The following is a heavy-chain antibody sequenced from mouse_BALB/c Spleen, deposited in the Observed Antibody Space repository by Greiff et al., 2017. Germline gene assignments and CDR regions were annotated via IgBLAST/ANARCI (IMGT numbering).Heavy chain of an antibody. J-gene: IGHJ3*01. CDR2: INSNGGST. V-gene: IGHV5-6-3*01. CDR1: GFTFSSYG. CDR3: ARAGYYFFAY. D-gene: IGHD2-3*01. Sequence: EVQGVESGGGLVQPGGSLKLSCAASGFTFSSYGMSWVRQTPDKRLELVATINSNGGSTYYPDSVKGRFTISRDNAKNTLYLQMSSLKSEDTAMYYCARAGYYFFAYWGQGTLVTVSA.